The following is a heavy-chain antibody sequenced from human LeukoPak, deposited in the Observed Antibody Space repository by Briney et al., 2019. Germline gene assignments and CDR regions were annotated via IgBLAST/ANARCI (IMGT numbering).Heavy chain of an antibody. J-gene: IGHJ6*03. CDR2: MNPNSGNT. D-gene: IGHD3-22*01. CDR3: ARGTEKYYYDSSGYSTLYYMDV. Sequence: GASVKVSCKASGYTFTSYDINWVRQATGQGLEWMGWMNPNSGNTGYAQKFQGRVTMTRNTSISTAYMELSSLRSEDTAVYYCARGTEKYYYDSSGYSTLYYMDVWGKGTTATVSS. V-gene: IGHV1-8*01. CDR1: GYTFTSYD.